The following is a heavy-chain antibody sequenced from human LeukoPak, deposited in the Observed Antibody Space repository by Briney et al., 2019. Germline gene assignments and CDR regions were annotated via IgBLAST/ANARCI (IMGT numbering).Heavy chain of an antibody. D-gene: IGHD2-2*02. V-gene: IGHV3-23*01. J-gene: IGHJ4*02. CDR2: ISWSGGSI. Sequence: GGSLRLSCAASGFTFSSYAMSWVRQAPGEGLEWVSAISWSGGSIYYADSVKGRFTISRDNSKNTLYLQMNSLRAEDTAVYYCAKSPSSRVPAAIGFYWGQGTLVTVSS. CDR1: GFTFSSYA. CDR3: AKSPSSRVPAAIGFY.